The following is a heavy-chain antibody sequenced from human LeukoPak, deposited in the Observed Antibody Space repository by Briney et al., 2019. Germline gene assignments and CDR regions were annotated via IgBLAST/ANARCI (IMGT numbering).Heavy chain of an antibody. CDR2: ISSSSSYI. CDR1: GFTFSSYS. V-gene: IGHV3-21*01. J-gene: IGHJ4*02. Sequence: GGSLRLSCAASGFTFSSYSMNWVRQAPGKGLEWFSSISSSSSYIYYADSVKGRFTISRDNAKNSLYLQMNSLRAEDTAVYYCAREALGDYYDSSGYFYWGQGTLVTVSS. D-gene: IGHD3-22*01. CDR3: AREALGDYYDSSGYFY.